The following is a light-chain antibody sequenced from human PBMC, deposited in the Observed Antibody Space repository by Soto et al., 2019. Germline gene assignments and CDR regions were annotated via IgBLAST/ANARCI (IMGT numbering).Light chain of an antibody. Sequence: QSALTQPASVSGSPGQSITISCTGTSSDVGGYNYVSWCQQHPGKAPKLLICDVTNRPSGVSNRFSGSKSGNTASLTISGLQTEDEADYYCSSFASSIPLVFGGGTKVTVL. V-gene: IGLV2-14*03. CDR1: SSDVGGYNY. J-gene: IGLJ2*01. CDR3: SSFASSIPLV. CDR2: DVT.